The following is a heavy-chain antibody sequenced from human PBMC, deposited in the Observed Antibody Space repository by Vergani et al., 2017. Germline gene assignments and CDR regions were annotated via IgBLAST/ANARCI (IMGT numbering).Heavy chain of an antibody. Sequence: QLQLQESGPGLVKPSETLSLTCTVSGGSISSSSYYWGWIRHPPGKGLDWIGSIYYSGSTYYNPSLKSRVTISVDTSKNQFSMKLGSVTAADTAVYYCARHVAYCGGDCYAYYYGMDVWGQGTTVTVSS. CDR2: IYYSGST. J-gene: IGHJ6*02. V-gene: IGHV4-39*01. D-gene: IGHD2-21*02. CDR1: GGSISSSSYY. CDR3: ARHVAYCGGDCYAYYYGMDV.